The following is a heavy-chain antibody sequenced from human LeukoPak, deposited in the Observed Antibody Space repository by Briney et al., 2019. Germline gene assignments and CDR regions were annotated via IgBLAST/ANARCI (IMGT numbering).Heavy chain of an antibody. J-gene: IGHJ6*01. CDR1: GGSNSSYY. CDR3: ARDRGYGRDV. V-gene: IGHV4-59*01. Sequence: SETLSLTCTVSGGSNSSYYWSWIRHPPRKGLEWVGYIYYSRSTNHNTPLKSRVTKPVEQSKKQFSLKLSSAAAADTAGYYCARDRGYGRDVWGQGATVTVSS. CDR2: IYYSRST.